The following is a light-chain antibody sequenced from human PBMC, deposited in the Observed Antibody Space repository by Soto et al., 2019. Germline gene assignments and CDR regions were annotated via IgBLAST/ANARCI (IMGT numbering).Light chain of an antibody. CDR2: AIS. J-gene: IGKJ1*01. V-gene: IGKV3-20*01. CDR3: QHYDSSPRT. Sequence: EIVLTQSPATLSLSPGQRATLSCRASHAISSSSLAWYQHKPGQAPRLLIYAISDRATGVPDRFRGSGSGTDFTLTITSLEPEDFAVYFCQHYDSSPRTFGQGTKVDIK. CDR1: HAISSSS.